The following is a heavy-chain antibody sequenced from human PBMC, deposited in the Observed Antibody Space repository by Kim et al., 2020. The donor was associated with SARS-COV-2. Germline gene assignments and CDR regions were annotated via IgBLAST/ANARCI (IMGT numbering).Heavy chain of an antibody. CDR1: GGSISSYY. CDR2: IYYSGST. CDR3: ARDRGYSSRRGWFDP. Sequence: SETLSLTCTVSGGSISSYYWSWIRQPPGKGLEWIGYIYYSGSTNYNPSLKSRVTISVDTSKNQFSLKLSSVTAADTAVYYCARDRGYSSRRGWFDPWGQGTLVTVSS. D-gene: IGHD6-13*01. V-gene: IGHV4-59*13. J-gene: IGHJ5*02.